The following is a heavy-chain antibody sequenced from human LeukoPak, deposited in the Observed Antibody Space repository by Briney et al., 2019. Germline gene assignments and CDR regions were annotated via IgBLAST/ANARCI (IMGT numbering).Heavy chain of an antibody. Sequence: PGGSLRLSCAASGFTFSSYSMNWVRQAPGKGLEWVSSISSSSSYIYYADSVKGRFTISRDNAKNSLYLQMNSLRAEDTAVYYCAKDRGYSSSSRGFDYWGQGTLVTVSS. CDR3: AKDRGYSSSSRGFDY. CDR2: ISSSSSYI. J-gene: IGHJ4*02. D-gene: IGHD6-6*01. V-gene: IGHV3-21*04. CDR1: GFTFSSYS.